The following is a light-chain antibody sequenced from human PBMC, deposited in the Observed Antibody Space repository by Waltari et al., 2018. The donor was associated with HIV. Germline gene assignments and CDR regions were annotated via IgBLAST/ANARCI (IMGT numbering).Light chain of an antibody. J-gene: IGKJ1*01. Sequence: IQMTQSPSTLSAFVADRVTITCRASQSISKWLAWYQQKPGQAPKVLIYEASRLKSEVPSRFSGSGSGTEFSLTISSLQPEDFATYYCQQYTTTWTFGQGTKVQIK. V-gene: IGKV1-5*03. CDR2: EAS. CDR3: QQYTTTWT. CDR1: QSISKW.